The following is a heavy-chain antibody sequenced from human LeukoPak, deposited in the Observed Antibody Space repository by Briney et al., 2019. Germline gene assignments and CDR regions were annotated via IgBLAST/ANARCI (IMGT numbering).Heavy chain of an antibody. V-gene: IGHV3-9*03. D-gene: IGHD3-9*01. CDR2: ISWNSGSI. CDR1: GFTFDDYA. CDR3: AKSSNYDILTGDFDY. Sequence: SGRSLRLSCAASGFTFDDYAMHWVRQAPGKGLEWVSGISWNSGSIGYADSVKGRFTISRDNAKNSPYLQMNSLRAEDMALYYCAKSSNYDILTGDFDYWGQGTLVTVSS. J-gene: IGHJ4*02.